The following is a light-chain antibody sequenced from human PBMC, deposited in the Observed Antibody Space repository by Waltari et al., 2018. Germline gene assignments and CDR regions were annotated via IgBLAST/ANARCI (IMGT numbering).Light chain of an antibody. CDR1: QSLLHSNGYTF. CDR3: MQARQTPWT. J-gene: IGKJ1*01. CDR2: MVS. Sequence: DIVMTQSPLFLPVTTGEQASISCRSSQSLLHSNGYTFLDWYLQKPGQSPQLLIYMVSNRDSGVPDRFSGSGSGTDFTLKISRVEAEDVGIYYCMQARQTPWTFGQGTRVEIK. V-gene: IGKV2-28*01.